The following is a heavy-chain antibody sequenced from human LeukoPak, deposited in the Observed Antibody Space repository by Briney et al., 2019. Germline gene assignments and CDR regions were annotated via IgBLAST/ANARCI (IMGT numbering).Heavy chain of an antibody. J-gene: IGHJ4*02. CDR3: AKDHSPGSNYYFDY. CDR2: IRYDGSNK. D-gene: IGHD3-10*01. CDR1: GYTFSSNG. Sequence: TGGSRRLSCAASGYTFSSNGMHWVRQAPGKGLEWVAFIRYDGSNKYYADSVKGRFTISRDNSKNTLYLQMNSLRAEDTAVYYCAKDHSPGSNYYFDYWGQGTLFTVSS. V-gene: IGHV3-30*02.